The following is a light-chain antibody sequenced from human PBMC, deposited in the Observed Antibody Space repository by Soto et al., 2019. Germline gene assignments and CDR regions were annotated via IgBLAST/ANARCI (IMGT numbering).Light chain of an antibody. V-gene: IGKV3-11*01. CDR2: DAS. Sequence: EIVLTQSPATLSLSPGDRATLSCRASQSVGNYLAWYQQKPGQAPRLLIHDASNRATGIPDRFSGSGSGTDFTLSISSLEPEDFAVYYFQQRRDWPPVTFGGGTKVQIK. CDR1: QSVGNY. CDR3: QQRRDWPPVT. J-gene: IGKJ4*01.